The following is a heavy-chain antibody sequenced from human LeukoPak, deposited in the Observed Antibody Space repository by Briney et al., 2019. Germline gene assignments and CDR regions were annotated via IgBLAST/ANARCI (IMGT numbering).Heavy chain of an antibody. CDR3: ARGVLSPLRGPVDY. D-gene: IGHD3-10*01. Sequence: GGSLKLSCAASGFTFSSYWMTWVRQAPGKGLEWVANIKQDGSEKYYVDSVDGRFTISRDNARNSLSLRMNNLRAEDTAMYYCARGVLSPLRGPVDYWGQGTLVTVSS. CDR2: IKQDGSEK. CDR1: GFTFSSYW. J-gene: IGHJ4*02. V-gene: IGHV3-7*01.